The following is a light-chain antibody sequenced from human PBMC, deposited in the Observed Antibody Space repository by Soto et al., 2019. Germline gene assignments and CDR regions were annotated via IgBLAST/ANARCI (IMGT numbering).Light chain of an antibody. J-gene: IGLJ1*01. CDR1: SSNIGAGRD. CDR2: GNN. Sequence: QSVLTQQPSVSGAPGQRVTISCTGSSSNIGAGRDVHWYQQLPGTAPRLLIYGNNNRPSGVPDRFSASKSGTSASLAITGLQAEDEADFYCQSFDSSLSAYVFGTGTKLTVL. V-gene: IGLV1-40*01. CDR3: QSFDSSLSAYV.